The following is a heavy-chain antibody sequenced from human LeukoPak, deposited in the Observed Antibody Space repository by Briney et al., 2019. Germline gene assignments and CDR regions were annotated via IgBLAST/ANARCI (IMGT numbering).Heavy chain of an antibody. V-gene: IGHV3-9*01. CDR3: AKDSSGWPEDDAFDI. D-gene: IGHD6-19*01. CDR2: ISWNSGSI. J-gene: IGHJ3*02. Sequence: PGRSLRLSCAASGFTFYDYAMHWVRQAPGKGLEWVSGISWNSGSIGYADSVKGRFTISRDNAKNSLYLQMSSLRAEDTALYYCAKDSSGWPEDDAFDIWGQGTMVTVSS. CDR1: GFTFYDYA.